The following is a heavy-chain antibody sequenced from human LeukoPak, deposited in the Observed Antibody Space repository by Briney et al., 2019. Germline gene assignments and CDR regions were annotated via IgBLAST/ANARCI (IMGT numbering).Heavy chain of an antibody. CDR3: ARAYYNWNDLSPTFFDY. Sequence: PGGSLRLSCAASGFTFSSYEMNWVRQAPGKGLEWVSYISSSGSTIYYADSVKGRFTISRDNAKNSLYLQMNSLRAEDTAVYYCARAYYNWNDLSPTFFDYWGQGTLVTVSS. CDR1: GFTFSSYE. V-gene: IGHV3-48*03. CDR2: ISSSGSTI. J-gene: IGHJ4*02. D-gene: IGHD1-1*01.